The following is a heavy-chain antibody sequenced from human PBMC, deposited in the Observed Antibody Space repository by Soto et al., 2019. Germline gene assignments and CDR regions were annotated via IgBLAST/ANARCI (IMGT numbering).Heavy chain of an antibody. CDR1: GGSISSGDYY. J-gene: IGHJ3*02. CDR3: ARGRFSFSARGAFDI. Sequence: KPSETLSLTCTVSGGSISSGDYYWSWIRQPPGKGLEWIGYIYYSGSTYYNPSLKSRVTISVDTSKNQFSLKLSTVTAADTAVYYCARGRFSFSARGAFDIWRQGTMVTVSS. V-gene: IGHV4-30-4*01. CDR2: IYYSGST. D-gene: IGHD3-10*01.